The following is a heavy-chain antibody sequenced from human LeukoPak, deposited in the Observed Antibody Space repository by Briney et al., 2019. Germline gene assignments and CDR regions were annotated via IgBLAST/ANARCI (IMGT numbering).Heavy chain of an antibody. CDR1: GGSFSGYY. J-gene: IGHJ4*02. CDR3: ARVKVVVVAATRGGIDY. V-gene: IGHV4-34*01. CDR2: INHSGST. Sequence: PSETLSLTCAVYGGSFSGYYWSWIRQPPGKGLEWIGEINHSGSTNYNPSLKSRVTISVDTSKNQFSLKLSSVTAADTAVYYWARVKVVVVAATRGGIDYWGQGTLVTVSS. D-gene: IGHD2-15*01.